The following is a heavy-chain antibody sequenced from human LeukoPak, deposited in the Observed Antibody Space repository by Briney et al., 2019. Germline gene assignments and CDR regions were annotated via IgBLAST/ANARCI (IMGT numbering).Heavy chain of an antibody. V-gene: IGHV3-64*01. J-gene: IGHJ5*02. CDR2: ISSHGGST. D-gene: IGHD1-26*01. CDR1: GFTFSSYA. Sequence: GGSLRLSCAASGFTFSSYAMHWVRRAPGKGLKYVSGISSHGGSTYYANSVKGRFTISRGNSKNMLYVQMGSLRAEDTAIYYCAKSGSGSYSWGQGTLVTVSS. CDR3: AKSGSGSYS.